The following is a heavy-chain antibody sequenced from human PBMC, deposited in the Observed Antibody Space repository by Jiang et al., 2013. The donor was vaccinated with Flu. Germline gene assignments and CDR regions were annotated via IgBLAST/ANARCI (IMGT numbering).Heavy chain of an antibody. CDR2: INPSGGST. J-gene: IGHJ6*02. Sequence: SGAEVKKPGASVKVSCKASGYTFTSYYMHWVRQAPGQGLEWMGIINPSGGSTSYAQKFQGRVTMTRDTSTSTVYMELSSLRSEDTAVYYCARDLAYCGGDCYSGYYYGMDVWGQGTTVTVSS. CDR3: ARDLAYCGGDCYSGYYYGMDV. CDR1: GYTFTSYY. V-gene: IGHV1-46*03. D-gene: IGHD2-21*02.